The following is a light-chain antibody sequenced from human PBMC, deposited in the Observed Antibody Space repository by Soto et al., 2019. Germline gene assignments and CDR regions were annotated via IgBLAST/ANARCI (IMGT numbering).Light chain of an antibody. CDR3: QQYNSYSWT. J-gene: IGKJ1*01. V-gene: IGKV1-5*03. CDR2: KAS. CDR1: QSISNY. Sequence: DIQMTQSPSTLSVSVGDRVTIACRASQSISNYLAWYQQKPGKAPKLLIYKASSLESGVPSRFSGSGSGTEFTLTISSLQPDDFATYYCQQYNSYSWTFGQGTKVEIK.